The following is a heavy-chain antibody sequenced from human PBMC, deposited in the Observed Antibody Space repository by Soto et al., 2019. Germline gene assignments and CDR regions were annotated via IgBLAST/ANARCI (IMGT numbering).Heavy chain of an antibody. CDR2: ISYDGSNK. CDR1: GLTFRSYG. CDR3: AVGYCSSTSCYAPRLYYYGMDV. V-gene: IGHV3-30*03. D-gene: IGHD2-2*01. Sequence: GGSLRLSCAASGLTFRSYGMHWVRPDPGKGLEWVAVISYDGSNKYYADSVKGRFTISRDNSKNTLYLQMNSLRAEDTAVYYCAVGYCSSTSCYAPRLYYYGMDVWGQGTTVTVSS. J-gene: IGHJ6*02.